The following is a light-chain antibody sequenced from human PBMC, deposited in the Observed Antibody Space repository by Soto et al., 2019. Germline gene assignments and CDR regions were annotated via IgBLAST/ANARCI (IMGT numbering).Light chain of an antibody. V-gene: IGKV3-20*01. J-gene: IGKJ4*02. CDR3: EQYGNSLA. CDR2: GAS. Sequence: PGAGATLSCRASQCVSSSYLAWYQQRPGRAPRLIIYGASSRATGIPDRFSGSGSGTEFTPTISSLVPEDFAVYGCEQYGNSLAFGGGTKVEIK. CDR1: QCVSSSY.